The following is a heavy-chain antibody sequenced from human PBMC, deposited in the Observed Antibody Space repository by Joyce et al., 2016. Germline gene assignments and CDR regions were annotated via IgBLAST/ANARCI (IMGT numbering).Heavy chain of an antibody. D-gene: IGHD3-16*01. J-gene: IGHJ4*02. V-gene: IGHV3-7*01. CDR3: ARDVRFGYFDY. CDR2: IKKDGRET. Sequence: EVQLVESGGDLVQPGGSLRLSCAASGFTFSDYWIDWVRQDPGKGLEWGATIKKDGRETYYVDSVEGRFTISRDNAKNSLYLQMNSLTADDTAVYYCARDVRFGYFDYWGQGTLVLVSS. CDR1: GFTFSDYW.